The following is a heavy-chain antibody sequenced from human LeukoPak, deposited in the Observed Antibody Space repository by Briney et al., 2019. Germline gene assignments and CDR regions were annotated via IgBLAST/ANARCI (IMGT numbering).Heavy chain of an antibody. V-gene: IGHV4-4*02. Sequence: PSETLSLTCGVSVGSLTNTNYWTWVRQPPGKGPEWIGEVNLQGSTNYNPSLMGRVAIAVDTSENHISLQLTSVTAADTAVYYCAREGGPYRPLDYSGQGTLVTVSS. CDR2: VNLQGST. CDR1: VGSLTNTNY. J-gene: IGHJ4*02. CDR3: AREGGPYRPLDY.